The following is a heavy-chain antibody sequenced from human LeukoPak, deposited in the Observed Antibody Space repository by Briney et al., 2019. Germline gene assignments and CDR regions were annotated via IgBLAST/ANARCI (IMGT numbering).Heavy chain of an antibody. CDR3: ARDQALRGDFWSGYFDY. CDR2: ISYDGSNK. D-gene: IGHD3-3*01. J-gene: IGHJ4*02. Sequence: AGGSLRLSCAASGFTFSRFWMHWVRQAPGKGLEWVAVISYDGSNKYYADSVKGRFTISRDNSKNTLYLQMNSLRAEDTAVYYCARDQALRGDFWSGYFDYWGQGTLVTVSS. V-gene: IGHV3-30-3*01. CDR1: GFTFSRFW.